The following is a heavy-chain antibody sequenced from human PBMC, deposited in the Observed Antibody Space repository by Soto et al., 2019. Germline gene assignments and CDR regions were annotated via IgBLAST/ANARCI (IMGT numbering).Heavy chain of an antibody. V-gene: IGHV1-2*02. J-gene: IGHJ6*02. CDR3: ARDLPHITIFGVVIIRPLYYYGMDV. CDR2: INPNSGGT. CDR1: GYTFTGYY. Sequence: VASVKVSCKASGYTFTGYYMHWVRQAPGQGLEWMGWINPNSGGTNYAQKFQGRVTMTRDTSISTAYMELSRLRSDDTAVYYCARDLPHITIFGVVIIRPLYYYGMDVWGQGTTVTVSS. D-gene: IGHD3-3*01.